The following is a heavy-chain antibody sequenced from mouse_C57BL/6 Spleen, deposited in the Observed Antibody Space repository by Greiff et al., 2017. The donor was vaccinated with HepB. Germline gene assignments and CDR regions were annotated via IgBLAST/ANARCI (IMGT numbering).Heavy chain of an antibody. CDR2: ISYDGSN. Sequence: DVQLQESGPGLVKPSQSLSLTCSVTGYSITSGYYWNWIRQFPGNKLEWMGYISYDGSNNYNPYLKNRISITRDTSKNQFFLKLNSVTTEDTATYYCASGRIYYYGSSPYYYAMDYWGQGTSVTVSS. CDR1: GYSITSGYY. V-gene: IGHV3-6*01. CDR3: ASGRIYYYGSSPYYYAMDY. J-gene: IGHJ4*01. D-gene: IGHD1-1*01.